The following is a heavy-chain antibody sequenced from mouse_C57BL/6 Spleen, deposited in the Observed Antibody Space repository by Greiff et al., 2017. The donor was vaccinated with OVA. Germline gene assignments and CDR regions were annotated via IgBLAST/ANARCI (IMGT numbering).Heavy chain of an antibody. V-gene: IGHV1-63*01. D-gene: IGHD2-4*01. Sequence: QVQLKQPGAELVRPGTSVKMSCKASGYTFTNYWIGWAKQRPGHGLEWIGDIYPGGGYTNYNEKFKGKATLTADKSSSTAYMQFSSLTSEDSAIYYCAREGYYDYDGRGYYAMDYWGQGTSVTVSS. CDR2: IYPGGGYT. CDR1: GYTFTNYW. CDR3: AREGYYDYDGRGYYAMDY. J-gene: IGHJ4*01.